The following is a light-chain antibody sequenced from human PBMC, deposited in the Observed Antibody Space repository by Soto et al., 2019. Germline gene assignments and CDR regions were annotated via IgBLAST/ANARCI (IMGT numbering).Light chain of an antibody. V-gene: IGLV2-14*01. CDR1: SSDVGGYNY. CDR2: EVS. J-gene: IGLJ1*01. Sequence: QSVLAQPASVSGSPGQSITISCTGTSSDVGGYNYVSWYQQHPGKAPKLMIYEVSNRPSGVSNRFSGSKSGNTASLTISGLQAEDEADYYCSPYTSSSFYVFGTGTKV. CDR3: SPYTSSSFYV.